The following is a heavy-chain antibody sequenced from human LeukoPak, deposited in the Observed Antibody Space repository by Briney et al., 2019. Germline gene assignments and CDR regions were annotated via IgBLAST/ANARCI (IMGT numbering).Heavy chain of an antibody. Sequence: PGGSLRLSCAASGFPFSSYAMSWVSQAPGKGLEWVSAISGSGGSTYYADSVKGRFTISRDNSKHTLYLQMNSLRAEDTAVYYCAKDQIQLWASMDVWGKGTTVTVSS. J-gene: IGHJ6*03. D-gene: IGHD5-18*01. CDR1: GFPFSSYA. CDR3: AKDQIQLWASMDV. V-gene: IGHV3-23*01. CDR2: ISGSGGST.